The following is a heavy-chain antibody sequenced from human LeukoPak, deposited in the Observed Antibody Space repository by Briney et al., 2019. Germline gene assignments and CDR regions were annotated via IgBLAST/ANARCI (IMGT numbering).Heavy chain of an antibody. D-gene: IGHD6-13*01. V-gene: IGHV3-7*01. Sequence: GGSLRLSCAVSGFTFNNYWMNWVRQAPGKGLEWVANIKQDGSEKYYVDSVKGRFTISRDNAKNSLYLQMNSLRAEDTAVYYCARDFRAAAGWDFDLWGRGTLVTVSS. CDR2: IKQDGSEK. CDR1: GFTFNNYW. CDR3: ARDFRAAAGWDFDL. J-gene: IGHJ2*01.